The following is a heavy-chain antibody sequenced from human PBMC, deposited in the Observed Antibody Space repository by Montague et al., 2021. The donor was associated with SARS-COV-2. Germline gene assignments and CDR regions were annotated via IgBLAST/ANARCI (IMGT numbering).Heavy chain of an antibody. J-gene: IGHJ5*02. CDR3: ARLEAGDSSGGSGYSSWFDP. V-gene: IGHV4-59*08. CDR1: GGSISSYY. CDR2: IYYSGST. D-gene: IGHD2-15*01. Sequence: SETLSLTCTVSGGSISSYYWSWIRQPPGKGLEWIGYIYYSGSTNYNPSLKSRVTISVDTSKNQFSLKLSSVTAADTAVYYCARLEAGDSSGGSGYSSWFDPWGQGTLVTVSS.